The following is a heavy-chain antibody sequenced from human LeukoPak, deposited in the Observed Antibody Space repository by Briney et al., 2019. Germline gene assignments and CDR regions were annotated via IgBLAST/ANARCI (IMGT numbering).Heavy chain of an antibody. V-gene: IGHV3-48*01. J-gene: IGHJ4*02. Sequence: PGGSLRLSCAASGFTFGSYSMNWVRQAPGKGLEWGSYISGSSSTIYYADSVKGRFNISRDNGKNTLYLQMNSLRAEDTAVYYCARGSTYYDSSGQVPFDYWGQGTLVTVSS. D-gene: IGHD3-22*01. CDR1: GFTFGSYS. CDR2: ISGSSSTI. CDR3: ARGSTYYDSSGQVPFDY.